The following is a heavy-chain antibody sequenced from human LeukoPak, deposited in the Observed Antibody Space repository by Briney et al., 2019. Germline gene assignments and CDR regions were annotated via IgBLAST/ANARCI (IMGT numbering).Heavy chain of an antibody. CDR1: GYTFTGYY. CDR2: INPNSGGT. V-gene: IGHV1-2*02. J-gene: IGHJ5*02. D-gene: IGHD2-2*01. CDR3: ARDTRHRYCSSTSCYRGWLDP. Sequence: ASVKVSCKASGYTFTGYYMHWVRQASGQGHEWMGWINPNSGGTNYAQKFQGRVTMTRDTSISTAYMELSRLRSDDTAVYYCARDTRHRYCSSTSCYRGWLDPWGQGTLVTVSS.